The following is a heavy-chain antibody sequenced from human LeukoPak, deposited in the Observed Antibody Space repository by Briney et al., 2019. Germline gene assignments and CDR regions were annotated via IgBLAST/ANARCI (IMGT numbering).Heavy chain of an antibody. V-gene: IGHV4-39*01. CDR2: IYYSGST. J-gene: IGHJ5*02. D-gene: IGHD3-10*01. CDR3: ARNRYYYGSGNYGVPNWFDP. Sequence: SETLSLTCAVSGASISSSNYYWGWIRQPPGKGLKWIGSIYYSGSTYYNPSLKSRVTISVDTSKNQFSLKLNSVTAADTAVYYCARNRYYYGSGNYGVPNWFDPWGQGTLVTVSS. CDR1: GASISSSNYY.